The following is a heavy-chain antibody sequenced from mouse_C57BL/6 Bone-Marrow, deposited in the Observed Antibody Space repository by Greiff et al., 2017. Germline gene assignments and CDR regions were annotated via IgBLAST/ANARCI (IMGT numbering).Heavy chain of an antibody. CDR1: GFSLSTFGMG. CDR3: ARIATIYYCGSSYAWFAY. V-gene: IGHV8-8*01. D-gene: IGHD1-1*01. CDR2: IWWDDDK. Sequence: QVTLKESGPGILQPSQTLSLTCSFSGFSLSTFGMGVGWIRQPSGKGLEWLAHIWWDDDKYYNPALKSRLTISKDTSKNQVFLKIANVDTADTAIYYCARIATIYYCGSSYAWFAYWGQGTLVTVSA. J-gene: IGHJ3*01.